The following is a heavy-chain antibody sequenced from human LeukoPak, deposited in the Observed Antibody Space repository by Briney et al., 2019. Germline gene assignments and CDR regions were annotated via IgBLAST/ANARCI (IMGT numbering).Heavy chain of an antibody. Sequence: HPGGSLRLSCAASGLTLSSYVMSWVRQAPGKGVEGVSTISGSGGSTYYADTVKGRFTIYRDNSKNTLYLQMNSLRAEDTAIYYCAKHQSDYWEFDYWGQGTLVTVSS. D-gene: IGHD5-12*01. V-gene: IGHV3-23*01. CDR3: AKHQSDYWEFDY. CDR1: GLTLSSYV. J-gene: IGHJ4*02. CDR2: ISGSGGST.